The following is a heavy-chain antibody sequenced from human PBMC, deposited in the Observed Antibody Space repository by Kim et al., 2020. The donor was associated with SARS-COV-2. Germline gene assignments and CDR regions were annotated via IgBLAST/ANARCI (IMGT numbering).Heavy chain of an antibody. CDR3: ARDVGGNWYFDL. CDR2: IGTAGDT. CDR1: GFTFSSYD. D-gene: IGHD2-15*01. Sequence: GGSLRLSCAASGFTFSSYDMHWVRQATGKGLEWVSAIGTAGDTYYPVSVKGRFTISRENAKNSLYLQRNSLRAGDTAVYYCARDVGGNWYFDLWGRGTLVTVSS. J-gene: IGHJ2*01. V-gene: IGHV3-13*01.